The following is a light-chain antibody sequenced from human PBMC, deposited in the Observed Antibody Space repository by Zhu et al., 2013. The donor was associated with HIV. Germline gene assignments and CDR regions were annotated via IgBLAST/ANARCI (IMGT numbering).Light chain of an antibody. CDR2: AAS. V-gene: IGKV3-15*01. Sequence: EIVMTQSPATLSVSPGERVTLSCRASQSVTSDLAWYQQKPGQAPRLLIYAASTRATDVPARFSGTGSGTEFTLTISSLQSEDFALYYCQQYFEWPRTFGQGTKLEIK. J-gene: IGKJ2*01. CDR3: QQYFEWPRT. CDR1: QSVTSD.